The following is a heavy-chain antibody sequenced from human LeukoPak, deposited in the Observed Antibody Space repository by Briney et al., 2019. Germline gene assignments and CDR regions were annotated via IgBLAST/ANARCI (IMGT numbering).Heavy chain of an antibody. CDR2: ISFDGTNK. J-gene: IGHJ4*02. V-gene: IGHV3-30*18. CDR3: AKHWGPYSSGFDFDY. CDR1: GFTFSNYG. D-gene: IGHD6-19*01. Sequence: GGSLRLSCAASGFTFSNYGMHWVRQAPGKGLEWVTFISFDGTNKYYADSVKGRFTISRDNSKNTLYLQMNSLRAEDTAVYYCAKHWGPYSSGFDFDYWGQGALVTVSS.